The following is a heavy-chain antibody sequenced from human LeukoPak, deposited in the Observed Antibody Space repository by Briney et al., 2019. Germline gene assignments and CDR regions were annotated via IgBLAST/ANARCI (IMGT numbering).Heavy chain of an antibody. J-gene: IGHJ1*01. CDR1: GGSISTYY. V-gene: IGHV4-59*01. Sequence: SETLSLTCTVSGGSISTYYWNWIRQPPGKGLEWIGYIYYNGNTNYNPSLKSRVTISVDTSKNQFSLKLSSVTAADTAVYYCVGLVIDSMGFQHWGQGTLVTVSS. D-gene: IGHD3-22*01. CDR3: VGLVIDSMGFQH. CDR2: IYYNGNT.